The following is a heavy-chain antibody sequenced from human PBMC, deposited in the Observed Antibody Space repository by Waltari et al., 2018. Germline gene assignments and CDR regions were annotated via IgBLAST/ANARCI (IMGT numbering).Heavy chain of an antibody. Sequence: EVQLVESGGGLVKPGGSVRLSCAASGFTFMSYSMTWVLQAPGKGLEWVSSISSSSSYIYSADSVKGRFNISRDNAKNSLYLQMNSLRAEDTAVYYCASAYSSSWYWGQGTLVTVSS. CDR3: ASAYSSSWY. CDR2: ISSSSSYI. CDR1: GFTFMSYS. V-gene: IGHV3-21*01. J-gene: IGHJ4*02. D-gene: IGHD6-6*01.